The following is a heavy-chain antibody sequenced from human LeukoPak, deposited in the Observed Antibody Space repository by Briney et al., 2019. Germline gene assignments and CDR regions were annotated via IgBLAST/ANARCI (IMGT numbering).Heavy chain of an antibody. CDR2: ISYDGSRK. Sequence: AGGSLRLSCAASGFTFSSYAMSWVRQAPGKGLEWVAVISYDGSRKHYGDSVRGRFSISRDNSESTLFLQMNGLTTDDTSVYFCAKYAYNWNAPDGFDMWGQGTMVIVSS. D-gene: IGHD1-1*01. CDR3: AKYAYNWNAPDGFDM. CDR1: GFTFSSYA. V-gene: IGHV3-30*18. J-gene: IGHJ3*02.